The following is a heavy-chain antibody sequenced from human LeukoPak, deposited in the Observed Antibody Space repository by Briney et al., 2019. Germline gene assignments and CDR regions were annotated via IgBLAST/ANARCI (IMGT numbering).Heavy chain of an antibody. J-gene: IGHJ4*02. V-gene: IGHV3-74*01. Sequence: GGSLRLSCAASGFTFNSYYMNWIRQAPGKGLVWVSRINRDGSDTIYADSVKGRFTISRDNAKNTLFLQMNSLRAEDTAVYYCAREGFGVDYWGQGTLVTVSS. D-gene: IGHD3-10*01. CDR2: INRDGSDT. CDR3: AREGFGVDY. CDR1: GFTFNSYY.